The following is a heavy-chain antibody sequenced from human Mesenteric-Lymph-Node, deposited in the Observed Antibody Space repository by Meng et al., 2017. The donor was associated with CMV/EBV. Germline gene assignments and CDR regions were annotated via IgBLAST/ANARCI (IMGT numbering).Heavy chain of an antibody. Sequence: SETLSLTCTVSGGAISTSNYYWAWIRQPPEKGLEWIGSVSHSGITYYSPSLKSRVTISIDTSKNQFSLRLSSVPDADTAFYYWVRETGGSSSSWWGPGPLVTVSS. CDR2: VSHSGIT. CDR1: GGAISTSNYY. D-gene: IGHD6-6*01. CDR3: VRETGGSSSSW. V-gene: IGHV4-39*07. J-gene: IGHJ1*01.